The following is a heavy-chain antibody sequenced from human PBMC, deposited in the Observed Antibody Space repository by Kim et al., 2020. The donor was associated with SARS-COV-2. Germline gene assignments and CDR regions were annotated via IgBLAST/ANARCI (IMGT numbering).Heavy chain of an antibody. V-gene: IGHV3-33*01. J-gene: IGHJ1*01. CDR3: SRPSIAAAGTSHFQH. D-gene: IGHD6-13*01. Sequence: GGSLRLSCAASGFTFSSYGMHWVRQAPGKGLEWVAVIWYDGSNKYYADSVKGRFTISRDNSKNTLYLQMHSLRAEDTAVYYCSRPSIAAAGTSHFQHWGQGTLVTVSS. CDR2: IWYDGSNK. CDR1: GFTFSSYG.